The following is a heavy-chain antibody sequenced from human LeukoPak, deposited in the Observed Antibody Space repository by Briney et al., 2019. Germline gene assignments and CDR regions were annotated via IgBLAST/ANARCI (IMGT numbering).Heavy chain of an antibody. Sequence: ASVKVSCKASGYTFSDYFMHWVRQAPGQGLELMGWISPEGGDTHYAQRFQGRVTMTRDPTISTAYMELTSLSSDDTAVYYCARNYGHNSKYFDFWGQGTLVTVSS. V-gene: IGHV1-2*02. CDR3: ARNYGHNSKYFDF. CDR1: GYTFSDYF. CDR2: ISPEGGDT. J-gene: IGHJ4*02. D-gene: IGHD4-17*01.